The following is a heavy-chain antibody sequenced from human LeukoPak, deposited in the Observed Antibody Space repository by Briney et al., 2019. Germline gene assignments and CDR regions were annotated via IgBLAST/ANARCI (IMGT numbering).Heavy chain of an antibody. J-gene: IGHJ4*02. CDR1: GGSISSGGYS. CDR3: AGGYSGYDRHAADFDY. D-gene: IGHD5-12*01. CDR2: IYHSGST. V-gene: IGHV4-30-2*01. Sequence: PSETLSLTCAVSGGSISSGGYSWSWIRQPPGKGLEWIGYIYHSGSTYYNPSLKSRVTISVDRSKNQFSLKLSSVTAADTAAYYCAGGYSGYDRHAADFDYWGQGTLVTVSS.